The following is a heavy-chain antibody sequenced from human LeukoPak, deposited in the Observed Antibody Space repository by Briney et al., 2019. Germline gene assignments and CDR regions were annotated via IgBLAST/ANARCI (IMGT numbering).Heavy chain of an antibody. V-gene: IGHV1-8*01. D-gene: IGHD1-1*01. CDR3: ARKRHSGPNEDYYYGMDV. Sequence: ASVKVSCKASGYTFTSYDINWVRQATGQGLEWMGWMNPNSGNTGYAQKFQGRVTMTRNTSISTAYMELSSLRPEDTAVYYCARKRHSGPNEDYYYGMDVWGQGTTVTVSS. CDR1: GYTFTSYD. CDR2: MNPNSGNT. J-gene: IGHJ6*02.